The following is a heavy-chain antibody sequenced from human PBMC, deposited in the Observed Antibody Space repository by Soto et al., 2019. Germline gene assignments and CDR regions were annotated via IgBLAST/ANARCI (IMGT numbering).Heavy chain of an antibody. CDR3: AKDHDYYDSSGLGFLDY. CDR1: GFTFDDYA. J-gene: IGHJ4*02. V-gene: IGHV3-43D*04. D-gene: IGHD3-22*01. Sequence: GSLRLSCAASGFTFDDYAMHWVRQAPGKGLEWVSLISWDGGSTYYADSVKGRFTISRDNSKNSLYLQMNSLRAEDTALYYCAKDHDYYDSSGLGFLDYWGQGTLVTVSS. CDR2: ISWDGGST.